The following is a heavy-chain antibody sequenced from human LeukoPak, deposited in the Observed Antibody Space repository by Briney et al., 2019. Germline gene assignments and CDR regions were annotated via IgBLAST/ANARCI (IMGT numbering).Heavy chain of an antibody. CDR2: IIPIFGTA. CDR3: ARERYCGGDCYLQWFDP. D-gene: IGHD2-21*01. V-gene: IGHV1-69*13. Sequence: SVKVSCKASGGTFSSYAISWVRQAPGQGLEWMGGIIPIFGTANYAQKFQGRVTITADESTSTAYMELSSLRSEDTAVYYCARERYCGGDCYLQWFDPWGQGTLVTVSS. CDR1: GGTFSSYA. J-gene: IGHJ5*02.